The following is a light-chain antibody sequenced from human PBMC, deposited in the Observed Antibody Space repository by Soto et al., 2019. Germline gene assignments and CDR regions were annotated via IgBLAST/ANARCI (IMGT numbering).Light chain of an antibody. CDR1: QNVGKN. CDR3: QQYYSYPWT. CDR2: KAS. J-gene: IGKJ1*01. V-gene: IGKV1-5*03. Sequence: DIQMTQSPSTLSASVGDRVIITCRASQNVGKNLAWYQQRPGKAPKGLISKASSLESGAPSRFSGSGSGTEFPLTISSLQPEDFGTYYCQQYYSYPWTFGRGTKV.